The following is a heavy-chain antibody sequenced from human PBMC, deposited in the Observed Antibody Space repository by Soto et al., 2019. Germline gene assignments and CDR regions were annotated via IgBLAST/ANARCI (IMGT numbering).Heavy chain of an antibody. CDR3: AAGHYDFWSGQVPNWFDP. D-gene: IGHD3-3*01. J-gene: IGHJ5*02. V-gene: IGHV1-58*01. CDR2: IVVGSGNT. CDR1: GFTFTSSA. Sequence: GASVKVSCKASGFTFTSSAVQWVRQVRGQRLEWIGWIVVGSGNTNYAQKFQERVTITRDMSASTAYMELSSLRSEDTAVYYCAAGHYDFWSGQVPNWFDPWGQGTLVTVSS.